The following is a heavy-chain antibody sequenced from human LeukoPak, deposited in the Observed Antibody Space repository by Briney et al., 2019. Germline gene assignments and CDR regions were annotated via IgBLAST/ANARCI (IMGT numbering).Heavy chain of an antibody. D-gene: IGHD4-11*01. CDR1: GFTVSSNY. CDR2: IYSGGST. Sequence: PGGSLRLSCAASGFTVSSNYMSWVRQAPGKGLEWVSVIYSGGSTYYADSVKGRFTISSDNSKNTLYLQMNSLRAEDTAVYYCAKDQDYSNYWVDYWGQGTLITVSS. CDR3: AKDQDYSNYWVDY. V-gene: IGHV3-53*01. J-gene: IGHJ4*02.